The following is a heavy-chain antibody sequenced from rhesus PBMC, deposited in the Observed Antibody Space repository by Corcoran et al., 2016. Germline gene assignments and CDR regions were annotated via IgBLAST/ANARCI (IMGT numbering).Heavy chain of an antibody. J-gene: IGHJ6*01. V-gene: IGHV5-20*01. CDR1: GYSFTSSW. Sequence: EVQLVQSGAEVKRPGESLKISCQTSGYSFTSSWIRLVRQMPGKGREWMGAIDHRDADTRYNPSFQGQVTISADKSISTAYLQWSRLKASDTATYYCAKGVGDYYYGLDSWCQGVVVTVSS. D-gene: IGHD3-34*01. CDR2: IDHRDADT. CDR3: AKGVGDYYYGLDS.